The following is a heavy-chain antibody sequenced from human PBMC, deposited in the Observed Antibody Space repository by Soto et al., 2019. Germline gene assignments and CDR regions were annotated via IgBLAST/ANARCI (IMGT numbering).Heavy chain of an antibody. Sequence: QVQLVQSGAEVKKPGASVKVSCKASGYSFSTYDINWVRQAAGQGLEWMGWVNPKSGNTDYAQRFRGRVTMTSNTSISTAYMELSALTPEDTAVYYCARPYHDSTSCYTDWFDPWGQGTLVTVSS. D-gene: IGHD2-2*02. J-gene: IGHJ5*02. CDR2: VNPKSGNT. V-gene: IGHV1-8*01. CDR1: GYSFSTYD. CDR3: ARPYHDSTSCYTDWFDP.